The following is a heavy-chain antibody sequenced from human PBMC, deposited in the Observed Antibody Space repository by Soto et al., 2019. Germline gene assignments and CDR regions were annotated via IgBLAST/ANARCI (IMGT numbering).Heavy chain of an antibody. J-gene: IGHJ5*02. Sequence: GAPVKVSCKTSGYTFSNYGITWVRQAPGQPLDWLGWVSLYSDGTNYAQKFQGRVSMTTDTSTTTAYMELRSLRSDDTAVYYCARVVPGAEAWFGPWGQGTLVTVSS. CDR2: VSLYSDGT. CDR1: GYTFSNYG. D-gene: IGHD2-2*01. CDR3: ARVVPGAEAWFGP. V-gene: IGHV1-18*01.